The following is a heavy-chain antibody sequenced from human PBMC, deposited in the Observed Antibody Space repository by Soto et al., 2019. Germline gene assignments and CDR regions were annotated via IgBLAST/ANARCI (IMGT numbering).Heavy chain of an antibody. V-gene: IGHV4-39*01. CDR2: IYDSGNT. J-gene: IGHJ4*02. Sequence: QLQLQESGLGLVKPSETLSLTCTVSGGSISSSTYYWGWIRQPPGKGLEWIGSIYDSGNTYYNPSLKSRVTISVDTSKNQFSLKVRSVAAADTAVYYCARHLYGSAIVGQYWGQGTLVTVSS. CDR1: GGSISSSTYY. D-gene: IGHD3-10*01. CDR3: ARHLYGSAIVGQY.